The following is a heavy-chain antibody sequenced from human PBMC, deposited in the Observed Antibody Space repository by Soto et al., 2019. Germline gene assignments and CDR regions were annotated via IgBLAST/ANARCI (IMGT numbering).Heavy chain of an antibody. J-gene: IGHJ3*02. CDR2: ITTSITSI. CDR3: ARVQWPGFHI. V-gene: IGHV3-21*01. D-gene: IGHD6-19*01. Sequence: EVQLVESGGGLVKPGGSLRLSCAASGFTFSSYSMNWVRQAPGKGLEWVSTITTSITSIYYADSVKGRFTISRDNAKNSLYLQMNSLRVEDTSVYNCARVQWPGFHIWGQGTMVTVSS. CDR1: GFTFSSYS.